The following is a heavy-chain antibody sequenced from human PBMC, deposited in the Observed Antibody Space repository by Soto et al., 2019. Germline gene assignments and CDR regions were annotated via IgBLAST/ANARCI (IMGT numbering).Heavy chain of an antibody. Sequence: EVQLVESGGGLVKPGGSLRLSCAASGFTFSNAWMSWVRQAPGKGLEWVGRIKSKSHSWTTDYAAPVKGIFTISRDDSENTLSLQMNSLKTEATAVYYCIPDLDDLDDANFDYWGQGTLVTVSS. CDR3: IPDLDDLDDANFDY. D-gene: IGHD3-16*01. V-gene: IGHV3-15*07. CDR1: GFTFSNAW. CDR2: IKSKSHSWTT. J-gene: IGHJ4*02.